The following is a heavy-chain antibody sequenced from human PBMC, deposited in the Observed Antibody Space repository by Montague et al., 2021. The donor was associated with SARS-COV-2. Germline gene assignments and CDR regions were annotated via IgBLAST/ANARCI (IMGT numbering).Heavy chain of an antibody. CDR3: AREVGSSSWYYYYGMDV. CDR1: GFTFSSYS. J-gene: IGHJ6*02. CDR2: ISSSSSHV. V-gene: IGHV3-21*01. Sequence: SLRLSCSASGFTFSSYSMNWVRQAPGKGLEWVSSISSSSSHVYYXDSVKGRFTISRDNAKNSLYLQMNSLRAEDTAVYYCAREVGSSSWYYYYGMDVWGQGTTVTVSS. D-gene: IGHD6-13*01.